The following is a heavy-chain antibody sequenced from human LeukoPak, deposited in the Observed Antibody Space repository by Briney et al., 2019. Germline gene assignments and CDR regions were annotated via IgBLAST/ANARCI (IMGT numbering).Heavy chain of an antibody. CDR2: IYSDGNT. V-gene: IGHV3-66*01. J-gene: IGHJ4*02. D-gene: IGHD4-17*01. CDR3: AYGDYPLTY. CDR1: GVSVTRNY. Sequence: PGGSLRLPCAASGVSVTRNYWNWVRQAPGRALEWVALIYSDGNTRYAASVTGRFTFSRDVSKSTLFLQMNNLRAEDTALYYCAYGDYPLTYWGQGTLVTVSS.